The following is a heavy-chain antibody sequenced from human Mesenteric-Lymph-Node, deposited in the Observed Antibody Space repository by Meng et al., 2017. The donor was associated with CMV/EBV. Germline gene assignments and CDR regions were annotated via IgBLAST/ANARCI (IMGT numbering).Heavy chain of an antibody. CDR3: ARDYGLRFDFDY. D-gene: IGHD5-12*01. CDR1: GGSISSGDYY. CDR2: IYYSGST. Sequence: LRLSCTVSGGSISSGDYYWSWIRQPPGKGLEWIGYIYYSGSTYYNSSLKSRVAISVDTSKNQFSLKLSPATAADTAVYYCARDYGLRFDFDYWGQGTLVTVSS. V-gene: IGHV4-30-4*08. J-gene: IGHJ4*02.